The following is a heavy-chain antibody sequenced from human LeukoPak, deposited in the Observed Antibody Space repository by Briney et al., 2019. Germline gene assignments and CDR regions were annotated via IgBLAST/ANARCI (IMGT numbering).Heavy chain of an antibody. Sequence: GGSLRLSCAGSGFTFSSYGMHWVRQAPGKGMEWVAFIRYDGSNKYYAVSVKGRFTISRDNSKNTLYLQMNSLRAEDTAVYYCAKDGYYDFWSGYYEDYWGQGTLVTVSS. CDR3: AKDGYYDFWSGYYEDY. D-gene: IGHD3-3*01. J-gene: IGHJ4*02. CDR2: IRYDGSNK. V-gene: IGHV3-30*02. CDR1: GFTFSSYG.